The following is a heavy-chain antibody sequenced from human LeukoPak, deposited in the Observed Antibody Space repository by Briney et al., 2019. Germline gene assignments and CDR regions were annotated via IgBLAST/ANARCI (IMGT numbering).Heavy chain of an antibody. V-gene: IGHV4-59*12. Sequence: SETLSLTCTVSGGSISSYYWSWIRQPPGKGLEWIGYIYYSGSTNYNPSLKSRVTISVDTSKNQFSLKLSSVTAADTAVYYCARARSFPFGGVIVECYFDYWGQGTLVTVSS. D-gene: IGHD3-16*02. CDR3: ARARSFPFGGVIVECYFDY. CDR2: IYYSGST. CDR1: GGSISSYY. J-gene: IGHJ4*02.